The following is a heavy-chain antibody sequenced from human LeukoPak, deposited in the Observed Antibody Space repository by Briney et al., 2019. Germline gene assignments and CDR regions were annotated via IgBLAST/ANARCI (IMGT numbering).Heavy chain of an antibody. CDR1: GYTFTTYA. CDR3: ARSYYDSSGYPGFDY. V-gene: IGHV1-18*01. CDR2: ISAYNGNT. J-gene: IGHJ4*02. D-gene: IGHD3-22*01. Sequence: ASVKVSCKTSGYTFTTYAISWVRQAPGQGLEWMGWISAYNGNTNYAQKLQGRVTMTTDTSTSTAYMELRSLRSDDTAVYYCARSYYDSSGYPGFDYWGQGTLVTVSS.